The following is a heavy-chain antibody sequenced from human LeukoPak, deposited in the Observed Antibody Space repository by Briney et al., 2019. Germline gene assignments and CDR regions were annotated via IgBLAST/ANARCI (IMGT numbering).Heavy chain of an antibody. Sequence: PAGSLTLSCAASGFTVSDIYMSWLRQAPGQGLEWVSVLYSGGKTYYQDSVKGRLTISRENSKNTLYLKMNSLRVEDTAVYYCARLLREYCSSTSCNRIYFDYWGQGTLVTVSS. J-gene: IGHJ4*02. CDR2: LYSGGKT. CDR1: GFTVSDIY. CDR3: ARLLREYCSSTSCNRIYFDY. V-gene: IGHV3-66*01. D-gene: IGHD2-2*01.